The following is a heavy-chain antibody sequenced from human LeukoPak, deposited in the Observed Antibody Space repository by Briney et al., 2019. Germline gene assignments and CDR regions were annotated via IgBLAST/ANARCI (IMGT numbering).Heavy chain of an antibody. CDR2: SHYSGTT. CDR3: ARGYSSSWYYFDF. D-gene: IGHD6-13*01. J-gene: IGHJ4*02. Sequence: SETLSLTCTVAGGSISSYCWSWIRQPPGKGLVWIGYSHYSGTTNYNPSLKSRVSISVDTSKNQFSLNLRSVTAADTAVYYCARGYSSSWYYFDFWGQGTLATVSS. V-gene: IGHV4-59*01. CDR1: GGSISSYC.